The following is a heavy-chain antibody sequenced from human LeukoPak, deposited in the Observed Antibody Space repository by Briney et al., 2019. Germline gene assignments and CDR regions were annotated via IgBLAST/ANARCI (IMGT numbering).Heavy chain of an antibody. CDR3: AREHRGHYYYGMDV. CDR1: GGTFSSYA. V-gene: IGHV1-69*13. Sequence: SVTVSFKASGGTFSSYATSWVRQAPGQGLEWMGGIIPIFGTANYAQKFQGRVTITADESTSTAYMELSSLRSEDTAVYYCAREHRGHYYYGMDVWGKGTTVTVSS. D-gene: IGHD2-21*01. CDR2: IIPIFGTA. J-gene: IGHJ6*04.